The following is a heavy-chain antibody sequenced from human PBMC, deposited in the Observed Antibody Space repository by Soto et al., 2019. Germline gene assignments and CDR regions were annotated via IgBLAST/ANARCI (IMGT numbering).Heavy chain of an antibody. Sequence: QVQLVQSGAEVKKPGASVKVSCKASGYTFTSYDINWVRQATGQGLEWMGRMNPKNGNTGYAQKFQGRITLTRNTSISTAYMELSSLRSEDTAVYYCAREKCGYYDYCCQGTLVTVSS. V-gene: IGHV1-8*01. CDR2: MNPKNGNT. J-gene: IGHJ4*02. D-gene: IGHD2-21*01. CDR3: AREKCGYYDY. CDR1: GYTFTSYD.